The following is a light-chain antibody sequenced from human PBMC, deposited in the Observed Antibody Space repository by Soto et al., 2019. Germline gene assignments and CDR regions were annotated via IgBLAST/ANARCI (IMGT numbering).Light chain of an antibody. V-gene: IGKV3-20*01. Sequence: EVVLTQSPGTLSLSPGERATLSCRASQSVSSRYLAWYQQKPGQAPRLLMYGASSRAPGIPDRFSGGGSGTDFTLTISRLEPEDFAVYCCQQYGSSPPFSFGPGTKVDIK. CDR2: GAS. J-gene: IGKJ3*01. CDR1: QSVSSRY. CDR3: QQYGSSPPFS.